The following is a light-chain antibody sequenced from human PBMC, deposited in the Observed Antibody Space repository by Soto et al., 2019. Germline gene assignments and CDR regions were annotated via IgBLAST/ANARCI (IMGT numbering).Light chain of an antibody. CDR3: QHYVTWPLT. V-gene: IGKV3-15*01. CDR1: QGLNTD. Sequence: EIVLTQSPGTLSLSPGDSATLSCRASQGLNTDSLAWYQQKPGQTPRLLIYDTSIRATGVPARFSCSRSGAEFTLTISSLQSEDFAVYYCQHYVTWPLTFGGGTKVDIK. J-gene: IGKJ4*01. CDR2: DTS.